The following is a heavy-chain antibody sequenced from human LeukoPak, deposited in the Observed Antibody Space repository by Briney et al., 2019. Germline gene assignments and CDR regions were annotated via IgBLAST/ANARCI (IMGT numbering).Heavy chain of an antibody. D-gene: IGHD3-10*01. J-gene: IGHJ4*02. CDR3: ARDQLQYYYGSGSYGAFDY. Sequence: GGSLRLSCAASGFTFDDYAMHWVRQAPGKGLEWVANIKQDGSKKYYADSVKGRFTISRDNSKNTLYLQMNSLRAEDTAVYYWARDQLQYYYGSGSYGAFDYWGQGTLVTVSA. V-gene: IGHV3-33*08. CDR2: IKQDGSKK. CDR1: GFTFDDYA.